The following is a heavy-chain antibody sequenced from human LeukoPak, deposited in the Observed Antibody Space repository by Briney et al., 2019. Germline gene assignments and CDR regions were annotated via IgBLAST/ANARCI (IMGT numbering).Heavy chain of an antibody. CDR2: NNHSGST. D-gene: IGHD2-2*01. CDR1: GGSVSGYY. V-gene: IGHV4-34*01. Sequence: SETLSLTCAVYGGSVSGYYWSWIRQPPGKGLEWIGENNHSGSTNYNPSLKSRVTISVDTSKNQFSLKLSSVTAADTAVYYCARGRRHIVVVPAAKDGMDVWGKGTTVTVSS. CDR3: ARGRRHIVVVPAAKDGMDV. J-gene: IGHJ6*04.